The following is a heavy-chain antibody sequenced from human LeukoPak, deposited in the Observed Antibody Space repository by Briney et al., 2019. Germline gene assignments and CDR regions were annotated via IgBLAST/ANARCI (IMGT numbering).Heavy chain of an antibody. J-gene: IGHJ5*02. Sequence: ASVKVSCKVSGYTLTELSMHWVRQAPGKGLEWMGGFDPEDGETIYAQKFQGRVTMTTDTSMSTAYMELRSLRSDDTAVYYCARDPHPHYYDSSGYGDWFDPWGQGTLVTVSS. CDR1: GYTLTELS. CDR3: ARDPHPHYYDSSGYGDWFDP. V-gene: IGHV1-24*01. D-gene: IGHD3-22*01. CDR2: FDPEDGET.